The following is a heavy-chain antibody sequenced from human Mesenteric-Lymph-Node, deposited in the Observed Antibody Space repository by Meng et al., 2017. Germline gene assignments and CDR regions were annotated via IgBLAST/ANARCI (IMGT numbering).Heavy chain of an antibody. CDR3: ARPRRWLQSEFDF. D-gene: IGHD5-24*01. J-gene: IGHJ4*02. Sequence: QRQRQGSGPGLVKPSETLSLTCTVSGGSISNSNFYWGWIRQPPGKGLEWIGSIFHSGSTYYNPSLKSRVTVSVDTSKNQFSLKLNSVTTADTAMYYCARPRRWLQSEFDFWGPGTLVTVSS. CDR2: IFHSGST. V-gene: IGHV4-39*01. CDR1: GGSISNSNFY.